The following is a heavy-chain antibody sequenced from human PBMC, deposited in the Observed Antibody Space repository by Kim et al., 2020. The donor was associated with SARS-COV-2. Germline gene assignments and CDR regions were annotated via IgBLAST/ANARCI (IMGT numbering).Heavy chain of an antibody. CDR3: ARAEDTANGGIAL. D-gene: IGHD2-15*01. Sequence: YAGSVRGRFTISRENADNSLYLQMNSLRAGDTAVYYCARAEDTANGGIALWGQGTMVTVSS. V-gene: IGHV3-13*01. J-gene: IGHJ3*01.